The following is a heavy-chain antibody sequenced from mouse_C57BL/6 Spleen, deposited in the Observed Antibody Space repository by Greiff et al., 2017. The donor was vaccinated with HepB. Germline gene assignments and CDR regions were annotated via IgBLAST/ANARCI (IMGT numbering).Heavy chain of an antibody. V-gene: IGHV1-54*01. Sequence: QVQLQQSGAELVRPGTSVKVSCKASGYAFTNYLIEWVKQRPGQGLEWIGVINPRSGGTNYNEKFKGKATLTADKSSSTAYMQLSSLTSEDSAVYFCARYWEDFDYWGQGTTLTVSS. CDR2: INPRSGGT. CDR3: ARYWEDFDY. D-gene: IGHD4-1*01. J-gene: IGHJ2*01. CDR1: GYAFTNYL.